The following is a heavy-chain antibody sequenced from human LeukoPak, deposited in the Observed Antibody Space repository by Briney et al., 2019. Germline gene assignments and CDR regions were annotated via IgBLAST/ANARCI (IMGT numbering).Heavy chain of an antibody. D-gene: IGHD3-16*01. V-gene: IGHV4-39*07. Sequence: ASETLSLTCTVSGGSISSSSYYWGWIRQPPGKGLEWIGSIYYSGSTYYNPSLKSRVTISVDTSKNQFSLKLSSVTAADTAVYYCARETSQKGAHYMDVWGKGTTVTISS. CDR3: ARETSQKGAHYMDV. J-gene: IGHJ6*03. CDR2: IYYSGST. CDR1: GGSISSSSYY.